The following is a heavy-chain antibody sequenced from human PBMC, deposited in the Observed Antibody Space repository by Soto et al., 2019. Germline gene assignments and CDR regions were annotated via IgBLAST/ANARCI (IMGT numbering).Heavy chain of an antibody. CDR3: ARKVPGSTTRPDYWYFAP. CDR1: GFTFISYA. Sequence: EVQLLESGGGLVQPGGSLRLSCAASGFTFISYAMNWVRQAPGKGLQWVSAISGGGDATFYADSVKSRFTISRDSSRNTVTLHTSATGAYDPAVCYCARKVPGSTTRPDYWYFAPWGRGTLLPCSS. J-gene: IGHJ2*01. D-gene: IGHD3-10*01. CDR2: ISGGGDAT. V-gene: IGHV3-23*01.